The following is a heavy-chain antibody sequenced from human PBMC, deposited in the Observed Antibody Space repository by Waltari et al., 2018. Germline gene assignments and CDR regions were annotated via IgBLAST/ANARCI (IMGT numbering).Heavy chain of an antibody. Sequence: QLHLQEAGPGLVKPSATLSLTCSVSGGSIISNRHYWAWIRQPPGKGLEWTATISYTGTTYYNPSLRSRVTISVDMAKNQFSLKLTSVTPADTAVYYCATYVGASIGTAAFDVWGQGTMVTVSS. CDR3: ATYVGASIGTAAFDV. CDR1: GGSIISNRHY. V-gene: IGHV4-39*01. J-gene: IGHJ3*01. CDR2: ISYTGTT. D-gene: IGHD3-16*01.